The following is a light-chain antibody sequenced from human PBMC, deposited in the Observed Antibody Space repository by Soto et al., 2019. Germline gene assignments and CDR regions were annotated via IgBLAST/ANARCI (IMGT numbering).Light chain of an antibody. CDR2: YDN. V-gene: IGLV1-44*01. CDR3: AAWDDSLNGRV. CDR1: SSNIGSNY. J-gene: IGLJ1*01. Sequence: QSALTQPPSASGTPGQRVTISCSGSSSNIGSNYVYWYQQLPGTAPKLLIYYDNLRPSGVPDRISGSKSGTSASLAISGLQSDDEADYYCAAWDDSLNGRVFGTGTKVTVL.